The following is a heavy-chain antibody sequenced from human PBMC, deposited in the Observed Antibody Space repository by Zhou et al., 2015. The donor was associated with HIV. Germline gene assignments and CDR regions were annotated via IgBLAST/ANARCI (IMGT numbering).Heavy chain of an antibody. J-gene: IGHJ6*03. D-gene: IGHD5-18*01. Sequence: QVQLVQSGAEVKKPGSSVKVSCKASGGTFSSYAISWVRQAPGQGLEWMGGIIPIFGTANYAQKFQGRVTITADESTSTAYMELSSLRSEDTAVYYCARGDSYGYVWYYYYYMDVWGKGTTVTVSS. V-gene: IGHV1-69*01. CDR3: ARGDSYGYVWYYYYYMDV. CDR2: IIPIFGTA. CDR1: GGTFSSYA.